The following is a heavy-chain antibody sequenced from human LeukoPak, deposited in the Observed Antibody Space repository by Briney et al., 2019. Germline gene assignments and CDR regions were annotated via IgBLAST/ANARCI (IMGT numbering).Heavy chain of an antibody. J-gene: IGHJ4*02. CDR2: ISGGGGST. D-gene: IGHD1-26*01. CDR1: GFTFGSYA. Sequence: GGSLRLSCGASGFTFGSYAMTWVREAPGKGPEWVSGISGGGGSTFYADCVRGRFTVSRDNSKNTLYLQMDNLRVDDTAIYYCERDGGIAGSTTYFDYWGQGTLVTVSS. CDR3: ERDGGIAGSTTYFDY. V-gene: IGHV3-23*01.